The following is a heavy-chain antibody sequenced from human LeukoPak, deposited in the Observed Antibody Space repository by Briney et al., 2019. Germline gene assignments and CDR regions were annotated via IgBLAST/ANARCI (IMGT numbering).Heavy chain of an antibody. CDR3: ARSGSLAEDFDI. CDR2: IYTSGST. Sequence: PSETLCLTCTVSGGSIISGSYYWSWIRQPAGKGVEWIGRIYTSGSTNYNPSLKSRVTISVDTSKNQFSLKLSSVTAADTAVYYCARSGSLAEDFDIWGQGTMVTVSS. D-gene: IGHD1-26*01. V-gene: IGHV4-61*02. J-gene: IGHJ3*02. CDR1: GGSIISGSYY.